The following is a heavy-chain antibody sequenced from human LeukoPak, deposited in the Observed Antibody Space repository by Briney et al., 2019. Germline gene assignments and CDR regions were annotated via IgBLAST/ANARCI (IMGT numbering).Heavy chain of an antibody. V-gene: IGHV1-2*06. CDR3: ARGARIAAAGKYYFDY. J-gene: IGHJ4*02. D-gene: IGHD6-13*01. CDR2: INPNSGGT. CDR1: GYTFTGYY. Sequence: ASVKVSCKXSGYTFTGYYMHWVRQAPGQGLEWMGRINPNSGGTNYSQKFQGRVTMTRDTSISTAYMELSRLRSDDTAVYYCARGARIAAAGKYYFDYWGQGTLVTASS.